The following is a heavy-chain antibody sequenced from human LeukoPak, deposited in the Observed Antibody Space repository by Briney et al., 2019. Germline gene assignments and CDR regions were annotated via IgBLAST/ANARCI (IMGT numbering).Heavy chain of an antibody. CDR1: GFTFRSYW. D-gene: IGHD6-19*01. J-gene: IGHJ4*02. Sequence: PGGSLRLSCAASGFTFRSYWMSWVRQAPGKGLEWVANIKQDGSEKYYVDSVKGRFTISRVNAKNTLYLQMNSLRAEDTAVYYCARESASGGWGDYWGQGTLVTVSS. V-gene: IGHV3-7*01. CDR2: IKQDGSEK. CDR3: ARESASGGWGDY.